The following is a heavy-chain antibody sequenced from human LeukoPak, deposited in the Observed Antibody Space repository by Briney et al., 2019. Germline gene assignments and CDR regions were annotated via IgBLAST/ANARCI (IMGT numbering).Heavy chain of an antibody. D-gene: IGHD2-2*02. V-gene: IGHV1-2*02. Sequence: ASVKVSCKASGYTFTGYYMHWVRQAPGQGLEWMGWINPNSGGTNYAQKFPGRVTMTRDTSISTAYMELSRLRSDDTAVYYCASGAYCSSTSCYTYYYGMDVWGQGTTVTVSS. CDR2: INPNSGGT. J-gene: IGHJ6*02. CDR1: GYTFTGYY. CDR3: ASGAYCSSTSCYTYYYGMDV.